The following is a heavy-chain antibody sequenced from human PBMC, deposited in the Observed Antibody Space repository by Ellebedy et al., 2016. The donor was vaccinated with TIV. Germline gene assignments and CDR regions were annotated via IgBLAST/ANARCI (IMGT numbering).Heavy chain of an antibody. CDR1: GHSFTNYW. CDR2: IYPDDSDT. J-gene: IGHJ3*02. D-gene: IGHD6-13*01. Sequence: KVSXXGSGHSFTNYWIGWVRQMPGIGLEWMGIIYPDDSDTRYSPSFQGQVIISADKSISTAYLQWSSLKASDTAMYYCARGQQLVQNDAFDIWGQGTMVTVSS. V-gene: IGHV5-51*01. CDR3: ARGQQLVQNDAFDI.